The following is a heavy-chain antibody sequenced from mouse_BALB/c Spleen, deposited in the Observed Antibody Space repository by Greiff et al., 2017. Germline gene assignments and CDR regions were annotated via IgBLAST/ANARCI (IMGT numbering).Heavy chain of an antibody. CDR1: GYSITSDYA. CDR2: ISYSGST. V-gene: IGHV3-2*02. CDR3: ARSHSYWYFDV. D-gene: IGHD2-12*01. Sequence: DVKLVESGPGLVKPSQSLSLTCTVTGYSITSDYAWNWIRQFPGNKLEWMGYISYSGSTSYNPSLKSRISITRDTSKNQFFLQLNSVTTEDTATYYCARSHSYWYFDVWGAGTTVTVSS. J-gene: IGHJ1*01.